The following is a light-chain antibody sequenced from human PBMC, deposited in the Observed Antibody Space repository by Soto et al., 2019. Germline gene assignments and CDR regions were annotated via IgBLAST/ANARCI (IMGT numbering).Light chain of an antibody. Sequence: EIVLTQSPGTLSLSPGEIATLSCRASQSVSSSYLAWYQQKPGQAPRLLIYGASSRATGIPDRFSGSGSGTDFTLTISRLETEDFAVYYCQQYGSSPVTFGHGTKVDI. CDR3: QQYGSSPVT. J-gene: IGKJ3*01. CDR2: GAS. V-gene: IGKV3-20*01. CDR1: QSVSSSY.